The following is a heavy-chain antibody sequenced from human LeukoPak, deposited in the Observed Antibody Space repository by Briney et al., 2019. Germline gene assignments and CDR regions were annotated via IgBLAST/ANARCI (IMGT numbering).Heavy chain of an antibody. CDR3: ARLGQEKYFDY. J-gene: IGHJ4*02. CDR2: INHSGST. D-gene: IGHD7-27*01. Sequence: SETLSLTCAVYGGSFSGYYWSWIRQPPGKGLEWIGEINHSGSTYYNPSLKSRVTISVDTSKNQFSLKLSSVTAADTAVYYCARLGQEKYFDYWGQGTLVTVSS. V-gene: IGHV4-34*01. CDR1: GGSFSGYY.